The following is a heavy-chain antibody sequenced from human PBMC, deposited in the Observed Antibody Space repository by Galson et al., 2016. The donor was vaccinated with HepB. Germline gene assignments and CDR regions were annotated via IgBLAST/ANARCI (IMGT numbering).Heavy chain of an antibody. CDR3: ARTGRSGSSYGGIQGTFDV. CDR2: ILYSGTT. Sequence: WVRQAPGKGLEWIGNILYSGTTYNNPSLKSRVTITVDTSKNQFSLKLTSVTAADTAVYYCARTGRSGSSYGGIQGTFDVWGQGTMVTVSS. V-gene: IGHV4-39*01. J-gene: IGHJ3*01. D-gene: IGHD5-18*01.